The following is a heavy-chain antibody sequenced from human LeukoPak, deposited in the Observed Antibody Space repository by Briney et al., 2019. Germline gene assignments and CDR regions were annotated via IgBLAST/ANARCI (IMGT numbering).Heavy chain of an antibody. CDR2: ISGYNANT. CDR3: ARVKGIALRDIVVVPAAICLGWFDP. Sequence: ASVKVSCKASGYTFTTYGITWVRQAPGQGLEWMGWISGYNANTNYAQKFQGRVTMTTDTSTSTAYMELRSLRSDDTAVYYCARVKGIALRDIVVVPAAICLGWFDPWGQGTLVTVSS. J-gene: IGHJ5*02. V-gene: IGHV1-18*01. D-gene: IGHD2-2*02. CDR1: GYTFTTYG.